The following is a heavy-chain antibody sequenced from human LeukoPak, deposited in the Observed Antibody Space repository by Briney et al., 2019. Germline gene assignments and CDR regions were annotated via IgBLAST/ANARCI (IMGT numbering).Heavy chain of an antibody. V-gene: IGHV3-7*01. CDR1: GFTFSSHW. CDR3: ARSLYGSGSYDKGDGYFDY. J-gene: IGHJ4*02. Sequence: GGSLRLSCAASGFTFSSHWMTWVRQALGKGLEWVATIKQDGNEKQYVDSVKGRFTISRDNAKNSLYLQMNSLRAEDTAVYYCARSLYGSGSYDKGDGYFDYWGQGTLVTVSS. CDR2: IKQDGNEK. D-gene: IGHD3-10*01.